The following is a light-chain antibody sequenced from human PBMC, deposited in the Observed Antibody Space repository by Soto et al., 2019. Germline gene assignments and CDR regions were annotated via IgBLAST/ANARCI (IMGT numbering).Light chain of an antibody. CDR3: QQYNSYSQFT. J-gene: IGKJ3*01. CDR2: KAS. V-gene: IGKV1-5*03. Sequence: DIQMTLSPSTLSASVGDRVTITCRASQSIKNWLAWYQQKPGEAPKLLIYKASTLESGVPSRFSGSGSVTECTLTISCLQPDDVATYHCQQYNSYSQFTFGTGTKVDI. CDR1: QSIKNW.